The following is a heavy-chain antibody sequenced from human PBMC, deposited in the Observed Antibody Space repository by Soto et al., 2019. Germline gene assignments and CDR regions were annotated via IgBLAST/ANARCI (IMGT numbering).Heavy chain of an antibody. CDR2: INPNSGGP. CDR1: GYTVTAYY. Sequence: ASVKVSCKASGYTVTAYYVHWVRQAPGQGLEWMGWINPNSGGPNYAQKFQGWVTMTRDTSISTVYMELSWLRFDETAVYYCARKIAARGHYGMDVWG. CDR3: ARKIAARGHYGMDV. V-gene: IGHV1-2*04. J-gene: IGHJ6*02. D-gene: IGHD6-6*01.